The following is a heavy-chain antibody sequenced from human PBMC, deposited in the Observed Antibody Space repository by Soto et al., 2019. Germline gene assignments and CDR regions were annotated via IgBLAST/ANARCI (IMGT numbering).Heavy chain of an antibody. CDR1: GNTFTRFY. CDR3: ARVALSGGGWLDP. CDR2: INPRSGDT. Sequence: QVQLVQSGAEVKKPGASVNVSCKASGNTFTRFYIHWVRQAPGQGLEWMGIINPRSGDTTYAEKFQGRITVTRDTSTSTVDMELTSLRYADTAIYYCARVALSGGGWLDPWGQGTLVTVSS. J-gene: IGHJ5*02. D-gene: IGHD1-26*01. V-gene: IGHV1-46*01.